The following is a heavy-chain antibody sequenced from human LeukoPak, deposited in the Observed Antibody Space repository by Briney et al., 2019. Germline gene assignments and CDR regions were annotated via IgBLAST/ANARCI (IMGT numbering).Heavy chain of an antibody. Sequence: ASVKVSCKASGYTFTSYGISWVRQAPGQGLEWMGWISAYNGNTNYAQKLQGRVTMTTDTSTSTAYMELRSLRSDDTAVYYCARESDYYDSSGHYDYWGQGTLVTVFS. CDR2: ISAYNGNT. D-gene: IGHD3-22*01. V-gene: IGHV1-18*01. J-gene: IGHJ4*02. CDR3: ARESDYYDSSGHYDY. CDR1: GYTFTSYG.